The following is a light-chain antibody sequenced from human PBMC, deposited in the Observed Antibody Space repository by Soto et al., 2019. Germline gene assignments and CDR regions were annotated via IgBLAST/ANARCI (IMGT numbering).Light chain of an antibody. CDR3: QQYGSSAPIT. CDR1: QSVSSSY. Sequence: EIVLTQSPGTLSLSPGERATLSCRASQSVSSSYLAGYQQRPGHAPRLLIYGASSRATGIPDRFSGSGSETDFTLTISRLEPEDFALYYCQQYGSSAPITFGQGTRLEIK. J-gene: IGKJ5*01. CDR2: GAS. V-gene: IGKV3-20*01.